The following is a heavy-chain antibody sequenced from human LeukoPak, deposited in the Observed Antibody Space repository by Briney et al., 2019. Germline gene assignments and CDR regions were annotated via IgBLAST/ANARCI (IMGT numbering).Heavy chain of an antibody. V-gene: IGHV4-59*08. CDR1: GGSISNYY. D-gene: IGHD3-10*01. Sequence: PSETLSLTCSVSGGSISNYYWGWIRQPPGKGLEWIGYIYYTGSTNYNPSLKSRVTISVDTSKNQSSLKLSSVTAADTAVYYCASGSGSYHYYYMDVWGKGTTVTISS. J-gene: IGHJ6*03. CDR2: IYYTGST. CDR3: ASGSGSYHYYYMDV.